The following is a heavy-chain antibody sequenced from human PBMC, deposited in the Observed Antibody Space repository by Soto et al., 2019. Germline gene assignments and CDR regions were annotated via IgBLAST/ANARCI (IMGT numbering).Heavy chain of an antibody. CDR3: ARVPYCSGGSCYPYYFDY. CDR2: IYHSGST. D-gene: IGHD2-15*01. CDR1: GCSISTGGYS. Sequence: SETRSLTCSFTGCSISTGGYSCICIRQPPGKGLEWIGYIYHSGSTYYNPSLKSRVTISVDRSKNQFSLKLSSVTAADTAVYYCARVPYCSGGSCYPYYFDYWGQG. V-gene: IGHV4-30-2*01. J-gene: IGHJ4*02.